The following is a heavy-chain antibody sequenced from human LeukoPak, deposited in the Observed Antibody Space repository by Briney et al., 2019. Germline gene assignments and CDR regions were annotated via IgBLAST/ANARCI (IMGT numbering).Heavy chain of an antibody. Sequence: GASVKVSCKVSGYTLTELSMHWVRQAPGKGLEWMGGFDPEDGETIYAQKFQGRVTMTEDTSTDTAYMELSSLRSEDKAIYYCATDLATIRKKDYWGQGTLVTVSS. CDR2: FDPEDGET. CDR3: ATDLATIRKKDY. J-gene: IGHJ4*02. D-gene: IGHD5-12*01. V-gene: IGHV1-24*01. CDR1: GYTLTELS.